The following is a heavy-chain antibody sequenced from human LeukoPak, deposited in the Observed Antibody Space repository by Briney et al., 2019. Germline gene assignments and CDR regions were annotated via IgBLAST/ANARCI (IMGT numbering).Heavy chain of an antibody. CDR1: GGSINSHY. CDR2: IHYTGTT. CDR3: AREYCSSTSCYPYDP. D-gene: IGHD2-2*01. J-gene: IGHJ5*02. V-gene: IGHV4-59*11. Sequence: SETLSLTCIVSGGSINSHYWSWIRQPPGKGLEWIGDIHYTGTTKYNPSVKSRVTISIDTSKNQFSLKLSSVAAADTAVYYCAREYCSSTSCYPYDPWGQGTLVTVSS.